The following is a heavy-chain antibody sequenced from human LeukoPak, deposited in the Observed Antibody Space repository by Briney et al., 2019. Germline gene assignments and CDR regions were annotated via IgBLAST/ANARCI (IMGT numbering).Heavy chain of an antibody. CDR1: GFTFRRYW. V-gene: IGHV3-7*02. CDR3: VGLGENY. CDR2: IKQDGSEK. Sequence: AGGGLRLSCAASGFTFRRYWMSWARQASGKGLEWVANIKQDGSEKYYVDSVKGRFTISRHNAKNSLYLQMNSLRAEDTAVYYCVGLGENYWGQGTLVTGSS. J-gene: IGHJ4*02. D-gene: IGHD3-10*01.